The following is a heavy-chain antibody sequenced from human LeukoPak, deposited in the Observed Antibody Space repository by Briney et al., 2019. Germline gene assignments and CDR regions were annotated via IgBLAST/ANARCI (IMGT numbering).Heavy chain of an antibody. J-gene: IGHJ4*02. V-gene: IGHV3-30-3*01. CDR1: GYTFSSYA. Sequence: PGRSLRLSCAASGYTFSSYAMHWVRQAPGKGLEWVAVISYDGSNKYYADSVKGRFTISRDNSKNTLYLQVNSLRAEDTAVYYCARAKWRVGATTEAVFDYWGQGTLVTVSS. D-gene: IGHD1-26*01. CDR3: ARAKWRVGATTEAVFDY. CDR2: ISYDGSNK.